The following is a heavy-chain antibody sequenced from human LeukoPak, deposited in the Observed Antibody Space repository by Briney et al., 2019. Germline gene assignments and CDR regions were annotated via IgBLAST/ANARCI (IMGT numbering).Heavy chain of an antibody. CDR3: ARGGYYDILTGRIDY. CDR2: ISSSGSTI. V-gene: IGHV3-48*03. J-gene: IGHJ4*02. CDR1: GFTFSSYE. D-gene: IGHD3-9*01. Sequence: GGSLRLSCAASGFTFSSYEMNWVRQAPGKGLEWVSYISSSGSTIYSADSVKGRFSISRDNSRNTLYLQMNSLRAEDTALYYCARGGYYDILTGRIDYWGQGTLVTVSS.